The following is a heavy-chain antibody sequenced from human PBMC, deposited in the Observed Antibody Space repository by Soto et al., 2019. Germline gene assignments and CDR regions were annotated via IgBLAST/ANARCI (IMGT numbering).Heavy chain of an antibody. CDR2: IYYSGST. CDR1: CGSISSYY. V-gene: IGHV4-59*01. J-gene: IGHJ4*02. Sequence: PSDTLSLTFTVSCGSISSYYCSWIRPPPWKGLEWIGYIYYSGSTNYNPSLKSRVTISVDTSKNQFSLKLSSVTAADTAVYYCARARYSSGWYSWGQGTLVTVSS. D-gene: IGHD6-19*01. CDR3: ARARYSSGWYS.